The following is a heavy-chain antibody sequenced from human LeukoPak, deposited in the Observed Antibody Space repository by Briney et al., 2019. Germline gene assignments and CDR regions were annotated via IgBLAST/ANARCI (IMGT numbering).Heavy chain of an antibody. CDR1: GGSFSGYY. CDR3: ARAPNLGYCSGGSCYSGNWFDP. V-gene: IGHV4-34*01. J-gene: IGHJ5*02. D-gene: IGHD2-15*01. CDR2: INHSGST. Sequence: SETLSLTCAVYGGSFSGYYWSWIRQPPGKGLEWIGEINHSGSTNYNPSLKSRVTISVDTSKNQFSLKLSSVTPADTAVYYCARAPNLGYCSGGSCYSGNWFDPWGQGTLVTVSS.